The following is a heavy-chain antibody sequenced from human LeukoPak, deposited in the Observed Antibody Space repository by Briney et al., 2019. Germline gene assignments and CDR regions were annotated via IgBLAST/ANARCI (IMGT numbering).Heavy chain of an antibody. CDR1: GGSISSFY. D-gene: IGHD4-17*01. Sequence: SETLSLTCTVSGGSISSFYWSWIRQPPGKGLEWIGYIHYSGSTNYNPSLKSRVTMSLDTSKNQFSLTLSSVTAADTAVYYCTRERNDYGDYGADYWGQGTLVTVSS. CDR3: TRERNDYGDYGADY. CDR2: IHYSGST. J-gene: IGHJ4*02. V-gene: IGHV4-59*01.